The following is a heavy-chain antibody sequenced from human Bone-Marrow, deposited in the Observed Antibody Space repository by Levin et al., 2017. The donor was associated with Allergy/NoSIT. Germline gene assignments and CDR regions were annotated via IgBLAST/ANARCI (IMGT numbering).Heavy chain of an antibody. J-gene: IGHJ4*02. D-gene: IGHD3-22*01. CDR1: GYTFTSYY. CDR3: ARAGRKYYYDSSGYRAGYFDY. V-gene: IGHV1-46*01. Sequence: ASVKVSCKASGYTFTSYYMHWVRQAPGQGLEWMGIINPSGGSTSYAQKFQGRVTMTRDTSTSTVYMELSSLRSEDTAVYYCARAGRKYYYDSSGYRAGYFDYWGQGTLVTVSS. CDR2: INPSGGST.